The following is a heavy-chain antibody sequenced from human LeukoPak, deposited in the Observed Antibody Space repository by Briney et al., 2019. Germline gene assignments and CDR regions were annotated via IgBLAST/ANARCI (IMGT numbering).Heavy chain of an antibody. V-gene: IGHV3-7*01. CDR2: IKQDGSEK. J-gene: IGHJ4*02. D-gene: IGHD3-10*01. CDR3: ARVDSVLLWFGELPNYFDY. Sequence: PGGSLRLSCAASGFTFSSYWMSWVRQAPGKGLEWVANIKQDGSEKYYVDSVKGRFTISRDNAKNSLYLQMNSPRAEDTAVYYCARVDSVLLWFGELPNYFDYWGQGTLVTVSS. CDR1: GFTFSSYW.